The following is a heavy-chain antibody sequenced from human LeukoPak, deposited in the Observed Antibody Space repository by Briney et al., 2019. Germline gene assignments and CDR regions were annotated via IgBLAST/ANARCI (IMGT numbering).Heavy chain of an antibody. Sequence: GRSLRLSCAASGFTFTSYSMNWVRQAPGKGLEWVSTISGGGGSTYYADSVKGRFTISRDNSKNTLYLQVNSLRAEDTAVYYCAKGGKWDVTPFDYWGQGTLVTVSS. V-gene: IGHV3-23*01. CDR2: ISGGGGST. CDR3: AKGGKWDVTPFDY. J-gene: IGHJ4*02. D-gene: IGHD1-26*01. CDR1: GFTFTSYS.